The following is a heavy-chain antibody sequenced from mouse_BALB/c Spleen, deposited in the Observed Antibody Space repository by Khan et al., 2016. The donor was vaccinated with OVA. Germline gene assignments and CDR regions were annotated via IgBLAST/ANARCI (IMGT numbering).Heavy chain of an antibody. J-gene: IGHJ3*01. CDR3: ARNSYMYDFSY. Sequence: QVQLKESGPGLVQPSQSLSITCSVSGFSLTTYGVHWVRQSPGKGLEWLGVIWSGGTADFNAAFISRLSITKDNSKSQVFFKMNSLQADDTAMYYCARNSYMYDFSYWGQGTLVTVSA. CDR2: IWSGGTA. V-gene: IGHV2-2*01. D-gene: IGHD2-14*01. CDR1: GFSLTTYG.